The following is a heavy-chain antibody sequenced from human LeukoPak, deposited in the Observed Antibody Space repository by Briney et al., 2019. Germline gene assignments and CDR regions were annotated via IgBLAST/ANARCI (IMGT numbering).Heavy chain of an antibody. CDR2: ISSSGSTI. D-gene: IGHD3-10*02. Sequence: GGSLRLSCAASAFTFSTYGMSWVRQAPGKGLEWVSYISSSGSTIYYADSVKGRFTISRDNTKNSLYLQMNSLRADDTAVYYCAELGITMIGGVWGKGTTVTISS. J-gene: IGHJ6*04. V-gene: IGHV3-48*03. CDR3: AELGITMIGGV. CDR1: AFTFSTYG.